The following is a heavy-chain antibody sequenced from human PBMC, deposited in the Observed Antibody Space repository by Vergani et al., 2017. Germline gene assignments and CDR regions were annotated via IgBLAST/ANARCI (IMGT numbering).Heavy chain of an antibody. CDR1: GYTFTSYG. CDR3: AGGGYCSGCSCRYVAFDI. CDR2: ISAYNGNT. V-gene: IGHV1-18*04. J-gene: IGHJ3*02. D-gene: IGHD2-15*01. Sequence: QVQLVQSGAEVKKPGASVKVSCKASGYTFTSYGMSWVRQAPGQGPEWMGWISAYNGNTNYAQNLQGRVTLTTDKTTSTAYMELRGPRSDDTAGYYWAGGGYCSGCSCRYVAFDIWGQGKMVTVSS.